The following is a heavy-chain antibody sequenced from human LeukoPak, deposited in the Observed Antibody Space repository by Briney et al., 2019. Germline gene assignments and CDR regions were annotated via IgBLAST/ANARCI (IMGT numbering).Heavy chain of an antibody. Sequence: PGGSLRLSCAASGFTFSKYWMRWVRHAQGKGLESVSRINTDGTVTTYADSVKGRFTVSRDNADNTMFLQMNSVRDEDTAVYYCATKQWLAPPPGSWGQGTPVTVSS. V-gene: IGHV3-74*01. D-gene: IGHD6-19*01. CDR3: ATKQWLAPPPGS. CDR2: INTDGTVT. CDR1: GFTFSKYW. J-gene: IGHJ5*02.